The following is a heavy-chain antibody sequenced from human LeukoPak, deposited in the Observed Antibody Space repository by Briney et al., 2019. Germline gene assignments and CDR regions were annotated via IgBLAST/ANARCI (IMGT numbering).Heavy chain of an antibody. D-gene: IGHD2-21*02. CDR3: ARELISGDWTWDI. J-gene: IGHJ3*02. V-gene: IGHV1-46*01. Sequence: ASVKVSCKASGYTFTTYSINWVRQAPGQGLEWMGIIDPSGGSTTYAQKFQGRVTMTRDTSTSTVHMELSSLRPEDTAVYYCARELISGDWTWDIWGQGTMVTVSS. CDR1: GYTFTTYS. CDR2: IDPSGGST.